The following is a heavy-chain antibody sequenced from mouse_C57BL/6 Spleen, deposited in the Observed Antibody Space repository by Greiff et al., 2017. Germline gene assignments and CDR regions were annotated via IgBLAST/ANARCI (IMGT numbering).Heavy chain of an antibody. CDR1: GYTFTSYW. D-gene: IGHD2-4*01. CDR2: IHPNSGST. CDR3: ARASYDYVFAY. J-gene: IGHJ3*01. V-gene: IGHV1-64*01. Sequence: QVQLQQPGAELVKPGASVKLSCKASGYTFTSYWMHWVKQRPGQGLEWIGMIHPNSGSTNYNEKFKSKATLTVDKSSSTAYMQYSSLTSEDSAVYYCARASYDYVFAYWGQGTLVTVSA.